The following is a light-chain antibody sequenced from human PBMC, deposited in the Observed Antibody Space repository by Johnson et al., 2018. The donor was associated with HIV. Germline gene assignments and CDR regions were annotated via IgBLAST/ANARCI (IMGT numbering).Light chain of an antibody. V-gene: IGLV1-51*02. Sequence: QSVLTQPPSVSAAPGQKVTISCSGSTSTIVNNYVSWYQVLPGTAPKLLIYENDKRPSGIPDRFSGSKSGTSATLGITGLQTGDEADYYCGTWETSLSAGGVFGTGTKVTVL. CDR3: GTWETSLSAGGV. CDR1: TSTIVNNY. J-gene: IGLJ1*01. CDR2: END.